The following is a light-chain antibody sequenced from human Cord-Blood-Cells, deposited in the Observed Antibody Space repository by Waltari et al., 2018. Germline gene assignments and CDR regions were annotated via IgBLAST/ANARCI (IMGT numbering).Light chain of an antibody. V-gene: IGKV1-5*03. Sequence: DIQMTQSPSTLSASVGDRVTIPCRASQSISSWLAWYQQKPGKAPKLLIYKASSLESAVPSRFSGCGSETEFTLTISSLQPDDFATYYCQQYNSYSRTFGQGTKVEIK. CDR1: QSISSW. CDR3: QQYNSYSRT. CDR2: KAS. J-gene: IGKJ1*01.